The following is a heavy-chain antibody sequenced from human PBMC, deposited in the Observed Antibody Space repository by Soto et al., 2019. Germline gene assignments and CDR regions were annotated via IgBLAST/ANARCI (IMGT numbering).Heavy chain of an antibody. CDR3: ARAQETTVTTSSAFDI. V-gene: IGHV1-3*01. D-gene: IGHD4-17*01. J-gene: IGHJ3*02. CDR1: GYTFTSYA. Sequence: ASVKVSCKASGYTFTSYAMHWVRQAPGQRLEWMGWINAGNGNTKYSQKFQGRVTMTRDTSTSTVYMELSSLRSEDTAVYYCARAQETTVTTSSAFDIWGQGTMVTVSS. CDR2: INAGNGNT.